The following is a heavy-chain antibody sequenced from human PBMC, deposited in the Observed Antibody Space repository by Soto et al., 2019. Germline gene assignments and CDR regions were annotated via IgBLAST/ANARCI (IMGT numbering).Heavy chain of an antibody. Sequence: RRLSFAASGFTFSRFSMHWVRQAPGKGLSWVAVISYDGSNTQYAESVKGRFNIPRDDSKNTVYLQMNNLRGEDSAVYYCARDHGMFPSYYYYGRDVWGDGTTVNVSS. CDR2: ISYDGSNT. J-gene: IGHJ6*04. D-gene: IGHD3-10*02. CDR1: GFTFSRFS. CDR3: ARDHGMFPSYYYYGRDV. V-gene: IGHV3-30-3*01.